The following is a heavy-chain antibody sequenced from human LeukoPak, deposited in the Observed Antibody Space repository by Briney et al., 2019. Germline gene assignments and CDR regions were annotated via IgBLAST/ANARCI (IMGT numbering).Heavy chain of an antibody. D-gene: IGHD3-10*01. CDR1: GFSFSDAA. CDR2: IESRSFGGTT. V-gene: IGHV3-15*04. Sequence: TGGSLRLSCVGSGFSFSDAAMSWDRQPPGKGLEWVGHIESRSFGGTTNYAAPVKGRFTISRDDSKNTLYLEMNSLKSEDTAVYYCLAQYYRDYWGQGTLVTVSS. J-gene: IGHJ4*02. CDR3: LAQYYRDY.